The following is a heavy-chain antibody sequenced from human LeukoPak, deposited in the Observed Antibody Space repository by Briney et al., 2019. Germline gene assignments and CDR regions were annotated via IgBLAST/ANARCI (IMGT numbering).Heavy chain of an antibody. D-gene: IGHD5-18*01. CDR1: GFTFDDYG. CDR2: INWNGGST. Sequence: GGSLRLSCAASGFTFDDYGMSWVRQAPGKGLEWGSGINWNGGSTGYADSVKGRFTISRDNAKNSLYLQMNSLRAEDTALYHCARGLQLWYDAFDIWGQGTMVTVSS. J-gene: IGHJ3*02. CDR3: ARGLQLWYDAFDI. V-gene: IGHV3-20*01.